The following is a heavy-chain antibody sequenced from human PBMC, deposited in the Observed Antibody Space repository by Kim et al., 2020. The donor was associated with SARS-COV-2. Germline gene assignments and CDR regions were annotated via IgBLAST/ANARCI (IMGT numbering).Heavy chain of an antibody. CDR3: ARLGDTLDYYYGMDV. CDR2: IYYSGST. J-gene: IGHJ6*02. Sequence: SETLSLTCTVSGGSISSSSYYWGWIRQPPGKGLEWFGRIYYSGSTYYNPSLKSRVTISVDTSKNQFSLKLSSVTAADTAVYYCARLGDTLDYYYGMDVWGQGTTVTVSS. CDR1: GGSISSSSYY. V-gene: IGHV4-39*01. D-gene: IGHD3-3*01.